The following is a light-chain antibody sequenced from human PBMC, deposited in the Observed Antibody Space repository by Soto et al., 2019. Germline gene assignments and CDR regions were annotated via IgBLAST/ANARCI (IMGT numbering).Light chain of an antibody. Sequence: EIVVTQSPGTLSLSPGERATLSCGASQSVSSSYVAWYQHRPGLAPRLLIHDASSRATGIPDRFSGTKSGTDFTLTIRRLEPEDAAVYYCQQYGSSPITFGQGTRLEI. J-gene: IGKJ5*01. CDR2: DAS. V-gene: IGKV3D-20*01. CDR1: QSVSSSY. CDR3: QQYGSSPIT.